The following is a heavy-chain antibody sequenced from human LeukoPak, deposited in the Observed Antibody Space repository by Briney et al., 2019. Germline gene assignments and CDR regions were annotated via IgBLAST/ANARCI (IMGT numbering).Heavy chain of an antibody. Sequence: PGGSLRLSCAASGFTFSSYGMSWVRQAPGKGLEWVSGISGSGGSTYYADSVKGRFTISRDNSKNTLYLQMNSLRAEDTAVYHCAKDGHGDYDVDWFDPWGQGTLVTVYS. J-gene: IGHJ5*02. V-gene: IGHV3-23*01. CDR1: GFTFSSYG. CDR2: ISGSGGST. CDR3: AKDGHGDYDVDWFDP. D-gene: IGHD4-17*01.